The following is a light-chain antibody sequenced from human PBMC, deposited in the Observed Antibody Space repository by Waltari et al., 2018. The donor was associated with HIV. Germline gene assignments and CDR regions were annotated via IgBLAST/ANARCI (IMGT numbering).Light chain of an antibody. V-gene: IGLV3-27*01. CDR3: YSAADKKGV. Sequence: SYELTQPSSVSVSPGQTVRITCSGDILAKKYARWIQQKPGQAPVVVIYKDSERPSGSPERFSGSSSGTTVTLTISGAQIEDEADYYCYSAADKKGVFGGGTKLTVL. CDR1: ILAKKY. J-gene: IGLJ3*02. CDR2: KDS.